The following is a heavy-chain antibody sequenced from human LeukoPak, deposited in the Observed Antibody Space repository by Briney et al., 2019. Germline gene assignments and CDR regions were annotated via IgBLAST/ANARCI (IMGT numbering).Heavy chain of an antibody. V-gene: IGHV4-61*02. J-gene: IGHJ4*02. Sequence: SETLSLTCTVSGGAISSGSYYWSWIRQPAGKGLEWIGRIYTSGSTNYNPSLKSRVTISVDTSKNQFSLKLSSVTAADAAVYYCARTVVPAASFVYWGQGTLVTVSS. D-gene: IGHD2-2*01. CDR2: IYTSGST. CDR3: ARTVVPAASFVY. CDR1: GGAISSGSYY.